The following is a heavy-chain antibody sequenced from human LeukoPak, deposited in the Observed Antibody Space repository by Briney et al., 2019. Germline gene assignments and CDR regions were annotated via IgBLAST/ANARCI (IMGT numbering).Heavy chain of an antibody. Sequence: GESLKISCKGSGYSFTSYWIGWVRQMPGKGLEWMGIIYPGDSDTRYSPSFQGQVTISADKSISTAYLQWSSLKASDTAMYYCARIGVTTVTTWGYYYYYMDVWGKGTTVTISS. CDR3: ARIGVTTVTTWGYYYYYMDV. CDR2: IYPGDSDT. D-gene: IGHD4-17*01. V-gene: IGHV5-51*01. CDR1: GYSFTSYW. J-gene: IGHJ6*03.